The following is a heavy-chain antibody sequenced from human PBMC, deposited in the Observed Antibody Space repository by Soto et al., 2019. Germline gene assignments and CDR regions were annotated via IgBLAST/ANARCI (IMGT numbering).Heavy chain of an antibody. V-gene: IGHV4-31*03. CDR2: IYYSGST. CDR1: GGSISSGGYY. CDR3: ARKYGSDYYYGMDV. Sequence: SETLSLTCTVSGGSISSGGYYWSWIRQHPGKGLEWIGYIYYSGSTYYNPSLKSRVTISVDTSKNQFSLKLSSVTAADTAVYYCARKYGSDYYYGMDVWDQGTTVTVSS. D-gene: IGHD1-26*01. J-gene: IGHJ6*02.